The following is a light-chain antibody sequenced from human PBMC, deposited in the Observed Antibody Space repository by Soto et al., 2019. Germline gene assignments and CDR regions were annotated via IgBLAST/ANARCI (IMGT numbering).Light chain of an antibody. CDR2: ATS. V-gene: IGKV3-20*01. CDR1: QSVSSNY. CDR3: QQYGNSPRYS. Sequence: EIVLTQSPGTLSLSLGERATLSCRASQSVSSNYLAWYQQKPGQAPRLLIYATSSRATGIPDRFSGSASGTDFSLTISRREPEDFAVYYSQQYGNSPRYSFGQGTKLEIK. J-gene: IGKJ2*03.